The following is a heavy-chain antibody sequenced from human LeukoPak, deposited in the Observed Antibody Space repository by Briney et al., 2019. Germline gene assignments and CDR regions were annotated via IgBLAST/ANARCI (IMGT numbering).Heavy chain of an antibody. V-gene: IGHV4-61*02. Sequence: PSQTLSLTCTVSGGSISSGSYYWSWIRQPAGKGLEWIGRIYTSGSTNYNPSLKSRVTISVDTSKNQFSLKLSSVTAADTAVHYCARGKVAVAAGFDYWGQGTLVTVSS. CDR1: GGSISSGSYY. CDR3: ARGKVAVAAGFDY. D-gene: IGHD6-19*01. CDR2: IYTSGST. J-gene: IGHJ4*02.